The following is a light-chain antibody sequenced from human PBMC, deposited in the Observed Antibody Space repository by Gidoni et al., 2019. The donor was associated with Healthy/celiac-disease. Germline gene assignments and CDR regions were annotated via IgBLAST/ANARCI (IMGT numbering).Light chain of an antibody. CDR3: QQSYSTPRNT. J-gene: IGKJ2*01. CDR1: QSISSY. Sequence: DIQMTQSPSSLSASVGDRVTITCRASQSISSYLNWYQQKPGKAPKLLIYAASSLQSGVPSRFSGSGSGTDFTLTISSLQPEDFATYYCQQSYSTPRNTFGQXIKLEIK. CDR2: AAS. V-gene: IGKV1-39*01.